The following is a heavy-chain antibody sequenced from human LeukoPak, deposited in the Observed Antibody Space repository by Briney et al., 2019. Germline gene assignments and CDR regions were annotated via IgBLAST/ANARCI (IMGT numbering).Heavy chain of an antibody. Sequence: PGGSLRLSCAAPGFTFTSYSMTWVRQAPGKGLEWVSSISSSSSYIYYADSVKGRFTISRDNAKNSLYLQMNSLRAEDTAVYYCARVAYSSSSYFDYWGQGTLVTVSS. CDR2: ISSSSSYI. CDR1: GFTFTSYS. J-gene: IGHJ4*02. D-gene: IGHD6-13*01. V-gene: IGHV3-21*01. CDR3: ARVAYSSSSYFDY.